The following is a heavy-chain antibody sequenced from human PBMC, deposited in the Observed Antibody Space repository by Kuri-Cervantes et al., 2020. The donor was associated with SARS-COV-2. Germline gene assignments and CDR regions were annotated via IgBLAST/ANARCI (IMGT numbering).Heavy chain of an antibody. CDR1: TLTVSDYA. CDR3: AKRFVVPTNGTDYFDY. J-gene: IGHJ4*02. CDR2: ISGSSDYT. Sequence: GESRKSSCTASTLTVSDYAMSWVRQAPGKGLECVSTISGSSDYTYYAESVDYAESVEGRFTISRDISKKTLYLQMHRLRAEDTAVYYCAKRFVVPTNGTDYFDYWGQGTLVTVYS. V-gene: IGHV3-23*01. D-gene: IGHD3-10*01.